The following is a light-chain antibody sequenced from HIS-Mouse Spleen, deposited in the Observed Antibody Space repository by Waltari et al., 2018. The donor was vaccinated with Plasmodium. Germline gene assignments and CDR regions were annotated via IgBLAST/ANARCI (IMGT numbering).Light chain of an antibody. CDR2: QDS. V-gene: IGLV3-1*01. Sequence: SYELTQPPSVSVSPGQTASITCSGDQLGAKSACWYQPKPGQSPVLVIYQDSKRPSGLPERFSGSNSGNTATLTISGTQAMDEADYYCQAWDSSTVVFGGGTKLTVL. CDR1: QLGAKS. CDR3: QAWDSSTVV. J-gene: IGLJ2*01.